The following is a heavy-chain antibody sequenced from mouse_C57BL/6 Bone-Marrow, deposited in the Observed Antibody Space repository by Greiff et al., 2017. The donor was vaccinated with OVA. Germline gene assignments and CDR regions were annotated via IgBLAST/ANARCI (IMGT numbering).Heavy chain of an antibody. CDR3: ARWGAQGTGCAD. J-gene: IGHJ3*01. CDR1: GYTFTSYG. D-gene: IGHD3-2*02. V-gene: IGHV1-81*01. CDR2: IYPRSGTT. Sequence: VQMQQSGAELARPGASVKLSCKASGYTFTSYGISWVKQRTGQGLEWIGEIYPRSGTTYSNEKFKGKATLTADKSSSTAYIELRSLRSEDSAVYCCARWGAQGTGCADWGQGTLVTVAA.